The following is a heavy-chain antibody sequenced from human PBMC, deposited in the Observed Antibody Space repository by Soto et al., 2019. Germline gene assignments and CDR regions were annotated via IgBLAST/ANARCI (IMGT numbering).Heavy chain of an antibody. Sequence: GGSLRLSCAASGFTFSSYGMHWVRQAPGKGLEWVAVIWYDGSNKYYADSVKGRFTISRDNSKNTLYLQMNSLRAEDTAVYYCARAPYYYDSSGYYYYYYYGMDVWGQGTTVTVSS. D-gene: IGHD3-22*01. CDR3: ARAPYYYDSSGYYYYYYYGMDV. CDR2: IWYDGSNK. V-gene: IGHV3-33*01. J-gene: IGHJ6*02. CDR1: GFTFSSYG.